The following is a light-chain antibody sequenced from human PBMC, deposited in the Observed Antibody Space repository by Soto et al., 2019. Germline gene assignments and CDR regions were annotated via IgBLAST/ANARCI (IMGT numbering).Light chain of an antibody. Sequence: EIVLTQSPGTLSLSPGERATLSCRASQSVSNNLAWYQQRPGQAPRLLIYGASTRATGIPARFSGSGSETDFTLTVSSLRSEDSAVYYCQQYNYWPITFGQGTRLAIK. V-gene: IGKV3-15*01. CDR2: GAS. CDR1: QSVSNN. J-gene: IGKJ5*01. CDR3: QQYNYWPIT.